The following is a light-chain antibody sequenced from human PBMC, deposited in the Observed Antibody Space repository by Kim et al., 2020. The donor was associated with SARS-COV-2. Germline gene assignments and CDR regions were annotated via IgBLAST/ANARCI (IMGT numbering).Light chain of an antibody. CDR1: SSVVGAYNY. V-gene: IGLV2-14*01. CDR3: ISYASTRSYV. Sequence: QSALTQPASVSGSPGQSITISCTGTSSVVGAYNYVSWYQQHPGKAPKLMIFDVNKRPSGLSDRFSGSKSGNTASLTISGLQAEDEADYYCISYASTRSYVFGTGTKVTVL. CDR2: DVN. J-gene: IGLJ1*01.